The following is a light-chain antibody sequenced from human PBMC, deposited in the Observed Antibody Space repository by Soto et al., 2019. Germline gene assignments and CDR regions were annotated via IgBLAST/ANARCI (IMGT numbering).Light chain of an antibody. CDR3: QQYSDWPWT. Sequence: EIMMTQSPGTLSVSPGERATLSCRASQSISNRLAWYQQKPGQTPRLLIYGASTRATDIPTRFSGGGSGTEFPLTISSLQSDDLSVYYCQQYSDWPWTFGQGTKVELK. J-gene: IGKJ1*01. CDR1: QSISNR. CDR2: GAS. V-gene: IGKV3-15*01.